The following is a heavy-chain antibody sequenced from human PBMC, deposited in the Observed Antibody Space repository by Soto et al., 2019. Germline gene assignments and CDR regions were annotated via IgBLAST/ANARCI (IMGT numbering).Heavy chain of an antibody. V-gene: IGHV1-18*01. CDR1: GYTFSNYG. Sequence: QVQLVQSGAEVKKPGASAKVSCKASGYTFSNYGINWMRQVPGQGLEWMGWISAYNGIINYAQRFQGRVYLTTDTSTNTAYMELTSLRSDDTGVYYCARASGGGVGTTSYWGQGTLITVSS. CDR3: ARASGGGVGTTSY. J-gene: IGHJ4*02. CDR2: ISAYNGII. D-gene: IGHD1-26*01.